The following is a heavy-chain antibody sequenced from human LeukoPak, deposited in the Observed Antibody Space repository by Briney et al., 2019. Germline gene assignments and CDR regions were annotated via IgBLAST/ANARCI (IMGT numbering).Heavy chain of an antibody. CDR2: ISGSGGST. CDR3: AKDGLGIWSRGYFDY. J-gene: IGHJ4*02. D-gene: IGHD7-27*01. CDR1: GFTFSSFA. Sequence: GGSLRLSCAASGFTFSSFAMSWVRQAPGKGLEYVSSISGSGGSTDYADSVRGRFTISRDSSKNTLYLQMNSLRAEDTAVYYCAKDGLGIWSRGYFDYWGQGTLVTVSS. V-gene: IGHV3-23*01.